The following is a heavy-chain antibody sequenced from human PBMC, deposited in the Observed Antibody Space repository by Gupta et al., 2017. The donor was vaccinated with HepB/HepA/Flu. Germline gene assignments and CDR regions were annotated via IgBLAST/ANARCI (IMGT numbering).Heavy chain of an antibody. CDR3: ARSVLGYYYDSSGYFDY. J-gene: IGHJ4*02. D-gene: IGHD3-22*01. CDR2: IIPIFGTA. V-gene: IGHV1-69*01. Sequence: QVQLVQSGAAVKKPGSSVKVSCKASGGTFSSYALSWVRQAPGQGLEWMGGIIPIFGTAKYAQKFQGRVTITADESTSTAYMELSSLRSEDTAVYYCARSVLGYYYDSSGYFDYWGQGTLVTVAS. CDR1: GGTFSSYA.